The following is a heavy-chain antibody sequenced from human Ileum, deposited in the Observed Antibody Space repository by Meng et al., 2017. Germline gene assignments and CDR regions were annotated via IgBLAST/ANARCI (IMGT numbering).Heavy chain of an antibody. J-gene: IGHJ6*02. V-gene: IGHV3-48*03. CDR3: ARVSGWYYGSYYYYGMDV. CDR2: ISSSGSTI. D-gene: IGHD6-19*01. CDR1: GFTFSSYE. Sequence: GESLKISCAASGFTFSSYEMNWVRQAPGKGLEWVSYISSSGSTIYYADSVKGRFTISRDNAKNSLYLQMNSLRAEDTAVYYCARVSGWYYGSYYYYGMDVWGQGTTVTVSS.